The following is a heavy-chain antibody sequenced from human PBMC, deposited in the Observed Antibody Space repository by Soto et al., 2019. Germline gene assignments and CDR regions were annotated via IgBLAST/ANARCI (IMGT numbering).Heavy chain of an antibody. CDR2: MSGSSSTT. Sequence: GRSLRLSCAPSALTFTNYDMSWVRQAPGGGLEWVSSMSGSSSTTYYADSVRGRFTISRERSKNTLYLQMSSRRAEDTALYYCAKNQERELPRVIDFWGQGTLVTVSS. CDR3: AKNQERELPRVIDF. CDR1: ALTFTNYD. J-gene: IGHJ4*02. V-gene: IGHV3-23*01. D-gene: IGHD1-7*01.